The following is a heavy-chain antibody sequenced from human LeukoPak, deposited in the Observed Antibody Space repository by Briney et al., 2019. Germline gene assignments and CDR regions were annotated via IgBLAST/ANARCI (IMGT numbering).Heavy chain of an antibody. J-gene: IGHJ4*02. CDR3: ARGTLVRGVLHN. CDR1: GFTFSSYA. V-gene: IGHV3-53*01. Sequence: GGSLRLSCVASGFTFSSYAMGWVRQAPGKGLEWVSVIYSGGSTYYADSVKGRFTISRDNSKNTLDLQMNSLRAEDTAVYYCARGTLVRGVLHNWGQGTLVTVSS. CDR2: IYSGGST. D-gene: IGHD3-10*01.